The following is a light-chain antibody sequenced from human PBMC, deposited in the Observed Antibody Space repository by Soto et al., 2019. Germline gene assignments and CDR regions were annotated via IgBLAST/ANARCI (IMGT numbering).Light chain of an antibody. CDR3: MCYAGGNNWV. J-gene: IGLJ3*02. Sequence: QSVLTQPPSASGSPGQSVTISCTGTSSDVGTHGYVSWYQQHAGKAPKLMIYDVTKRPSGVPDRFPGSKSANTASLTVSGLQAEDEADYYCMCYAGGNNWVFGGGTKLTVL. CDR1: SSDVGTHGY. CDR2: DVT. V-gene: IGLV2-8*01.